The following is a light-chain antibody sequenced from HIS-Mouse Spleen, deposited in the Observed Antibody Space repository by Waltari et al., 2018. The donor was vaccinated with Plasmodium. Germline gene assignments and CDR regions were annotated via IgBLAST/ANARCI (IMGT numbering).Light chain of an antibody. J-gene: IGLJ3*02. CDR2: EDS. Sequence: SYELTQPPSVSVSPGQTARITCPGDALPTQYAYWYQQKSGQAPVLVTYEDSKRPPGIPERFSGSSSGTMATLTISGAQVEDEADYYCYSTDSSGNHRVFGGGTKLTVL. V-gene: IGLV3-10*01. CDR3: YSTDSSGNHRV. CDR1: ALPTQY.